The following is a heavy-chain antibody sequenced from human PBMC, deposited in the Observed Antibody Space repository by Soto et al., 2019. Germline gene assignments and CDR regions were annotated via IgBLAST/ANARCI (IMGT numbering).Heavy chain of an antibody. J-gene: IGHJ4*02. CDR3: ARDYVWGSYRYNNFDY. D-gene: IGHD3-16*02. V-gene: IGHV3-33*01. Sequence: GGSLRLSCEASGFTPSSYGMHWVRQAPGKGLEWVAVIWYDGRNKYYADSVKGRFTISRDNSKNTLYLQMNSLGAEDTAVYYCARDYVWGSYRYNNFDYWGQGTLVTVSS. CDR1: GFTPSSYG. CDR2: IWYDGRNK.